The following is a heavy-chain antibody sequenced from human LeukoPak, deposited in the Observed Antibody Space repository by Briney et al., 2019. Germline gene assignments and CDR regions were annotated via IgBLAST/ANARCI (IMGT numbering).Heavy chain of an antibody. CDR3: SRDGGEGGSSAFDI. D-gene: IGHD1-26*01. V-gene: IGHV3-72*01. CDR1: GFTFSDYI. Sequence: PGGSLRLSCSASGFTFSDYILDWVRQAPGKGLEWIGRIRRKGQSYTTEYAASVKGRFTISRDDSKNSLYLHMNGLKTEDTAVYHCSRDGGEGGSSAFDIWGPGTMVTVSS. CDR2: IRRKGQSYTT. J-gene: IGHJ3*02.